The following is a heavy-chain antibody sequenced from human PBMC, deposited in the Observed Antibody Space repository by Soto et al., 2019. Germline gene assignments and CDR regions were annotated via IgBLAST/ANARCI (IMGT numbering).Heavy chain of an antibody. CDR2: ISYSGGT. Sequence: QVHLQESGPGLVKPSQTLSLTCTVSGGSISSGGYYWSWIRQHPGKGLEWIGYISYSGGTYYNPSLKSRVIISVDTSKNQFSLKLSSVTAADTAVYYCASDYCSGGSCYFDYWGQGAPVTVSS. CDR1: GGSISSGGYY. D-gene: IGHD2-15*01. CDR3: ASDYCSGGSCYFDY. V-gene: IGHV4-31*03. J-gene: IGHJ4*02.